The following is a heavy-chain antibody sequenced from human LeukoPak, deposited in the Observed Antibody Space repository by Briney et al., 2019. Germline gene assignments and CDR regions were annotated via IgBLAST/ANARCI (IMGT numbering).Heavy chain of an antibody. CDR2: ISRSAM. J-gene: IGHJ5*02. V-gene: IGHV3-48*02. D-gene: IGHD4-17*01. CDR3: SRGPYGANWPDT. Sequence: GGSLRLSCATSGFTFNDYAINWVRQAPGKGLEWVSYISRSAMLYAESVKGRFTTSRDTATNSVILQMDSLRDEDTALYYCSRGPYGANWPDTWGQGALVIVSS. CDR1: GFTFNDYA.